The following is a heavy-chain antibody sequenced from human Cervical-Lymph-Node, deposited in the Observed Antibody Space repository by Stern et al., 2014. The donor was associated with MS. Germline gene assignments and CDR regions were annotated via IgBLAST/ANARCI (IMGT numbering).Heavy chain of an antibody. CDR1: EDTFTGYY. J-gene: IGHJ5*02. CDR2: ISINRGVT. CDR3: ARTLNGFDP. V-gene: IGHV1-2*02. Sequence: QVQLVQSGAEVKKPGASVKVSCRASEDTFTGYYIHWVRQAPGQGLEWMGWISINRGVTKYAQKFQGRVTMTRDTSINTAYMELRRLRSDDAAVYYCARTLNGFDPWGQGTLVTVSS.